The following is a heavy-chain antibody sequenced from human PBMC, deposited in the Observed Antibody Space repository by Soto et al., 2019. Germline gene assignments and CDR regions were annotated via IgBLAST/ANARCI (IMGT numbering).Heavy chain of an antibody. J-gene: IGHJ6*02. CDR3: AKDEVGAVYDYYYGMDV. CDR1: GFTFSRYA. CDR2: ISGSGGST. Sequence: GWSLRLSCAASGFTFSRYAMSWVRQAPGKGLEWVSAISGSGGSTYYADSVKGRFTISRDNSKNTLYLQMNSLRAEDTAVYYCAKDEVGAVYDYYYGMDVWGQGTTVTVSS. D-gene: IGHD1-26*01. V-gene: IGHV3-23*01.